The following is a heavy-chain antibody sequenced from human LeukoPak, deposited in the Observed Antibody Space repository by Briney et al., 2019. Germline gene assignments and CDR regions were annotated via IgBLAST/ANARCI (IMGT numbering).Heavy chain of an antibody. V-gene: IGHV3-20*04. Sequence: GGSLRLSCAASGFIFDDYGMSWVRQAPGRGLEWVSGINWNGSITGYADSVKGRFTISRDNAKNSLYLQMNSLRAEDTAVYYCARDGYYDSSGAFDYWGQGTLVTVSS. CDR1: GFIFDDYG. J-gene: IGHJ4*02. CDR2: INWNGSIT. D-gene: IGHD3-22*01. CDR3: ARDGYYDSSGAFDY.